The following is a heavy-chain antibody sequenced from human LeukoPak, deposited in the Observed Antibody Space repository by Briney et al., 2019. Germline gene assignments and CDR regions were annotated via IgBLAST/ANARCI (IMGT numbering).Heavy chain of an antibody. J-gene: IGHJ4*02. CDR3: ARVHPLTATYYDFWSGYPRAGAIDY. Sequence: SETLSLTCTVSGGSISSYYRSWIRQPPGKGLEWIGYIYYSGSTNYNPSLKSRVTISVDTSKNQFSLKLSSVTAADTAVYYCARVHPLTATYYDFWSGYPRAGAIDYWGQGTLVTVSS. CDR1: GGSISSYY. D-gene: IGHD3-3*01. CDR2: IYYSGST. V-gene: IGHV4-59*01.